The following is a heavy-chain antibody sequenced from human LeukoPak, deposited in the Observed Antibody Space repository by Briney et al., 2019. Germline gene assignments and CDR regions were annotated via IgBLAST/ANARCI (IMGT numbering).Heavy chain of an antibody. J-gene: IGHJ4*02. D-gene: IGHD1-7*01. CDR1: GFTFNW. CDR2: IRQDGSET. CDR3: ASRAGKPGNTPWCFDY. Sequence: AGGSLRLSCAASGFTFNWMTWVRQAPGKGPEWVANIRQDGSETNYVDSVRGRFTIARDNTKNSLYLQMTSLRGEDTAVYYCASRAGKPGNTPWCFDYWGQRALVTVSS. V-gene: IGHV3-7*01.